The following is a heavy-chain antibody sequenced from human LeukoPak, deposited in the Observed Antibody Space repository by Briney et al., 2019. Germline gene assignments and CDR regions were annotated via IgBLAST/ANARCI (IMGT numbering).Heavy chain of an antibody. CDR3: TTRRGVTVINGMDV. Sequence: GGSLRLSCTASGFSFSGSVMHWVRQAPGKGLEWIGRIRSKANNFATTYIEAVQGRFTFSRDDSNNTAYLQMSSLKFEDTAVYYCTTRRGVTVINGMDVWGQGTTVSVSS. D-gene: IGHD2-8*01. J-gene: IGHJ6*02. V-gene: IGHV3-73*01. CDR2: IRSKANNFAT. CDR1: GFSFSGSV.